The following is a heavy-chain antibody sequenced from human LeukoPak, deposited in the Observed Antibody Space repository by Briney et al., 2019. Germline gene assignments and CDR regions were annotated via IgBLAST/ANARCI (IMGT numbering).Heavy chain of an antibody. CDR1: GFTFSTYG. CDR3: ARARRYGGYDGFDY. CDR2: ISSSGSTI. V-gene: IGHV3-48*04. D-gene: IGHD5-12*01. J-gene: IGHJ4*02. Sequence: GGSLRLSCAASGFTFSTYGMHWIRQAPGKGLEWVSYISSSGSTIYYADSVKGRFTISRDNAKNSLYPQMNSLRAEDTAVYYCARARRYGGYDGFDYWGQGTLVTVSS.